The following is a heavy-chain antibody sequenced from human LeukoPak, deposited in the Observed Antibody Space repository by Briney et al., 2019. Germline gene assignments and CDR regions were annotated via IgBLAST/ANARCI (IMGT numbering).Heavy chain of an antibody. J-gene: IGHJ6*03. Sequence: ASVKVSCKASGYTFTSCGISWVRQAPGQGLEWMGWISAYNGNTNYAQKLQGRVTMTTDTSTSTAYMELRSLRSDDTAVYYCASITMVRGVSYYYYYMDVWGKGTTVTVSS. CDR3: ASITMVRGVSYYYYYMDV. CDR2: ISAYNGNT. D-gene: IGHD3-10*01. V-gene: IGHV1-18*01. CDR1: GYTFTSCG.